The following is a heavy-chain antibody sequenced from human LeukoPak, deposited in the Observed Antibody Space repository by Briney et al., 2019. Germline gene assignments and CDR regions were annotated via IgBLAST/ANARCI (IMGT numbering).Heavy chain of an antibody. Sequence: SETLSLTCTVSGGSISSSSYYWGWIRQPPGKGLEWIGSIYHSGSTYYNPSLKSRVTISVDTSKNQFSLKLSSVTAADTAVYYCARVVAGDEFGELFPDYWGQGTLVTVSS. CDR1: GGSISSSSYY. V-gene: IGHV4-39*07. CDR3: ARVVAGDEFGELFPDY. D-gene: IGHD3-10*01. CDR2: IYHSGST. J-gene: IGHJ4*02.